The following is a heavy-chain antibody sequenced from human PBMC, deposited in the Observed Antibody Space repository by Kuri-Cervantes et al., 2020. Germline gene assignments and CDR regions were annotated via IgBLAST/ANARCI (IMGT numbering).Heavy chain of an antibody. J-gene: IGHJ2*01. Sequence: ASVKVSCKASGYTFTTYALHWVRQAPGQRLEWMGWINAGNGNTKYSQKFQGRVTITRDTSASTAYMELSSLRSEDTAVYYCARDRSYYDSSGYYYVGWYFDLWGRGTLVTVSS. CDR3: ARDRSYYDSSGYYYVGWYFDL. CDR2: INAGNGNT. V-gene: IGHV1-3*01. CDR1: GYTFTTYA. D-gene: IGHD3-22*01.